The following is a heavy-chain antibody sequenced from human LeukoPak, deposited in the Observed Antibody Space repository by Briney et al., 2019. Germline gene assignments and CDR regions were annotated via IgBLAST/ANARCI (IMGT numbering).Heavy chain of an antibody. Sequence: GRSLRLSCAASGFSFSNYGMHWVRQAPGKGLEWVAVIWYDGVNKYYADSVKGRFTISRDMPKNTLYLQMNSLRAEDTAAYYCAREGIVATLDYWGQGTLVTVSS. J-gene: IGHJ4*02. CDR1: GFSFSNYG. D-gene: IGHD5-12*01. CDR2: IWYDGVNK. CDR3: AREGIVATLDY. V-gene: IGHV3-33*01.